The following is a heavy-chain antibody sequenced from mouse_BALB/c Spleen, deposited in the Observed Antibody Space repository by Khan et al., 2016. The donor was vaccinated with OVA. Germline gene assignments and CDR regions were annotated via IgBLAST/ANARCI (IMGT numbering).Heavy chain of an antibody. CDR1: GYSFTGYY. V-gene: IGHV1-26*01. CDR3: ARGYDFLAY. D-gene: IGHD2-14*01. J-gene: IGHJ3*01. Sequence: VQLKQSGPDLVKPGASVKMSCKASGYSFTGYYMNWVKQSHGKSLECIGRVNPNTGNTNYNQKFKGKAILIVDTSSSTAYMELRSLTSEDSAVYYCARGYDFLAYWGQGTLVTVSA. CDR2: VNPNTGNT.